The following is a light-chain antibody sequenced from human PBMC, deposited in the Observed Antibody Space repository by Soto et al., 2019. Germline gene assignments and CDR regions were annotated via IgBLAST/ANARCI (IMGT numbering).Light chain of an antibody. CDR2: DDN. CDR1: YSNIGKNY. CDR3: GTWDSTLSVGV. V-gene: IGLV1-51*01. Sequence: CSVTYSNIGKNYVSWYQHLPGTAPKLLIYDDNKRPSGIPDRFSGSRSGTSATLDITGLPTGDEADYYCGTWDSTLSVGVFGGGTKLTVL. J-gene: IGLJ3*02.